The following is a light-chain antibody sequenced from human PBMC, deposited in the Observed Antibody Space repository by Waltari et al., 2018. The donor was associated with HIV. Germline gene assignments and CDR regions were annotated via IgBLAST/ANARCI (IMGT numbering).Light chain of an antibody. CDR1: SSKLGAYYD. V-gene: IGLV1-40*01. Sequence: HSVLTQPPSVSGAPGQKVTISCTWSSSKLGAYYDVHWYQQLPGTAPRLLIHGNSYRPSGVPDRFSGSRSGTSASLAITGLQAEDEADYYCQSYDSNLSGSVFGGGTKLTVL. CDR2: GNS. CDR3: QSYDSNLSGSV. J-gene: IGLJ2*01.